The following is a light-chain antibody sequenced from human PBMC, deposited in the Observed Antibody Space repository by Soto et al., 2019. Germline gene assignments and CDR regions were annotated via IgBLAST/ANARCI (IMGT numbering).Light chain of an antibody. CDR1: QILVHSDGNTH. CDR2: KVS. Sequence: DVVMTQSPLSLPVTLGQPASISCRSTQILVHSDGNTHLNWFQQRPGQSPRRLICKVSNRESGVPDRFSGSASGTDFTLKISRVEAEDVGVYYCMQGTHWPYTFGQGTKLEIK. CDR3: MQGTHWPYT. J-gene: IGKJ2*01. V-gene: IGKV2-30*02.